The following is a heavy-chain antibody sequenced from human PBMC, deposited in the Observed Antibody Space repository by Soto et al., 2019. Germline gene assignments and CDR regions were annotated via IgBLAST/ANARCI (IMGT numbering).Heavy chain of an antibody. D-gene: IGHD2-2*02. Sequence: QVQLQESGPGLVKPSQTLSLTCTVSGGSISGGVYYWRWIRQPPGKGLEWMGYIFDSGSTYYKQSLKCRVTISVDPSNSQFSLRLSSVTAADTAVYYCAREIIPMNTDWYFARWGRGTLVTVSS. CDR3: AREIIPMNTDWYFAR. CDR1: GGSISGGVYY. CDR2: IFDSGST. V-gene: IGHV4-30-4*01. J-gene: IGHJ2*01.